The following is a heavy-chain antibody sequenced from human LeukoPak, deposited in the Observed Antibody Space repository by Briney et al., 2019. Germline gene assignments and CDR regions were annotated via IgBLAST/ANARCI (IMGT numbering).Heavy chain of an antibody. D-gene: IGHD3-10*01. CDR1: GFTFSNSW. CDR2: MKSKTDGVTT. V-gene: IGHV3-15*01. CDR3: SLPWGSGSYYVY. J-gene: IGHJ4*02. Sequence: GGSLRLSCAASGFTFSNSWLNWVRRAPGKGLEWAGHMKSKTDGVTTDYAAPVKGRFTSSRDDSKNTLFLQMNSLKTEDTAVYYCSLPWGSGSYYVYWGQGALVTVSS.